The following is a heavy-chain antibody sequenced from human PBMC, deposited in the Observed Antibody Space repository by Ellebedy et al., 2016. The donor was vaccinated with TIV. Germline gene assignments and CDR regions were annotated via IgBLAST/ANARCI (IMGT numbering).Heavy chain of an antibody. CDR1: AFAFSSYA. Sequence: PGGSLRLSCAASAFAFSSYAMNWVRRAPGKGLEWVSTIGGSGGASNYADSVKGRFTISRDNSKNTLYLQMNNLRAEDTAIYYCAKVAESSGLTESFLEYWGQGTLVTVSS. CDR3: AKVAESSGLTESFLEY. V-gene: IGHV3-23*01. CDR2: IGGSGGAS. J-gene: IGHJ4*02. D-gene: IGHD3-22*01.